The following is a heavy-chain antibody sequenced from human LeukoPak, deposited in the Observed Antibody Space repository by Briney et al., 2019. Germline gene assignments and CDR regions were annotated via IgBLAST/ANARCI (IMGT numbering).Heavy chain of an antibody. D-gene: IGHD2-2*01. Sequence: GGSLRLSCAASGFTVSSNYMSWVRQAPGKGLEWVSVIYSGGTTYYADSVKGRFTIFRDNSKNTLYLQMNSLRAEDTAVYYCARSQHERYCSSTSCSNTIDYWGQGTLVTVSS. CDR1: GFTVSSNY. CDR2: IYSGGTT. J-gene: IGHJ4*02. CDR3: ARSQHERYCSSTSCSNTIDY. V-gene: IGHV3-53*01.